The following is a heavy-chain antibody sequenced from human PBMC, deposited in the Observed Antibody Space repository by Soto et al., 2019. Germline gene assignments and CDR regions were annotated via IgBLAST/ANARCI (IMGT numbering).Heavy chain of an antibody. V-gene: IGHV3-21*01. Sequence: LRLSCAASGFTFSSYTMNWVRHAPGKGLEWVSSISSSSTYIYYADSMKGRFNISRDNAKNSLYLQMNSLRAEDTALYYCARGDGTGLYSSGCSPLYCGQGTLVTVCS. CDR1: GFTFSSYT. D-gene: IGHD6-19*01. CDR2: ISSSSTYI. J-gene: IGHJ4*02. CDR3: ARGDGTGLYSSGCSPLY.